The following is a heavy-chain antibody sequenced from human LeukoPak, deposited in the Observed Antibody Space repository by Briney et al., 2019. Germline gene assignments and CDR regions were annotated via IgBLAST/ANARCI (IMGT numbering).Heavy chain of an antibody. V-gene: IGHV5-51*01. CDR3: ARLGGDLYCTSTRCFYDY. Sequence: GESLKISCKGSGYRFTSYWIGWVRRMPGKGLEWMGPIYAGDSNTRYRPSFQGQVTISVDKSISTAYLQWSSLKASDTAMYYCARLGGDLYCTSTRCFYDYWGQGTLVTVSP. J-gene: IGHJ4*02. CDR1: GYRFTSYW. D-gene: IGHD2-2*01. CDR2: IYAGDSNT.